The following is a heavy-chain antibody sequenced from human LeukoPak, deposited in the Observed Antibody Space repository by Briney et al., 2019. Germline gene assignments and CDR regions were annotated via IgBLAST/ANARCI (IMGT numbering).Heavy chain of an antibody. CDR1: GYTFPSYG. CDR3: ARVYNWNYEFFDY. D-gene: IGHD1-7*01. J-gene: IGHJ4*02. Sequence: ASVKVSCTSSGYTFPSYGISWVRQAPGQGLEWMGWISAYNGNTNYAQKLQGRVTMTTDTSTSTAYMELRSLRSDDTAVDYCARVYNWNYEFFDYWGQGTLVTVSS. V-gene: IGHV1-18*01. CDR2: ISAYNGNT.